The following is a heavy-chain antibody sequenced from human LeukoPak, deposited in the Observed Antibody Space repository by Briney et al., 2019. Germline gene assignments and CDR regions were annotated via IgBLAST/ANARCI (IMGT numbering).Heavy chain of an antibody. J-gene: IGHJ4*02. CDR1: GYTFTGYY. D-gene: IGHD3-10*01. CDR3: ARHMVRGVIGVFDY. Sequence: ASVKVSCKASGYTFTGYYMHWVRQAPGQGREWMGWINPNSGGTNYAQKFQDRVTMTRDTSISTAYMELSRLRSDDTAVYYCARHMVRGVIGVFDYWGQGTLVTVSS. CDR2: INPNSGGT. V-gene: IGHV1-2*02.